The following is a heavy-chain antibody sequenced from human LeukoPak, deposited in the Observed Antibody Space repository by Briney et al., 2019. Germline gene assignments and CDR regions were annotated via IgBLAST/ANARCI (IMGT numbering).Heavy chain of an antibody. CDR3: ARLTGTQDAFDL. CDR1: GYSFTSYW. CDR2: IYPGDSDT. D-gene: IGHD1-1*01. Sequence: GESLKISCKASGYSFTSYWIGWVRQMPGKGLECMGIIYPGDSDTTYSPSFQGQVTISADKSISTAYPQWSSLKASDTAMYYCARLTGTQDAFDLWGQGTMVTVSS. V-gene: IGHV5-51*01. J-gene: IGHJ3*01.